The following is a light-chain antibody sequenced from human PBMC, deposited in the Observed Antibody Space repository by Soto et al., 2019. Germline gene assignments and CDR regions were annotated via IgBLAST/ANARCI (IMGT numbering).Light chain of an antibody. Sequence: DIQMTQSPSSLSASVGDRVTITCRASQSISTYLNWYQQKPGKAPKLLIYPASSLQSGVPSRFSGSGSGTDFTLTISSLQPEDFATYYCQQSYTTPPTFGGGTKVEIK. CDR2: PAS. CDR1: QSISTY. V-gene: IGKV1-39*01. CDR3: QQSYTTPPT. J-gene: IGKJ4*01.